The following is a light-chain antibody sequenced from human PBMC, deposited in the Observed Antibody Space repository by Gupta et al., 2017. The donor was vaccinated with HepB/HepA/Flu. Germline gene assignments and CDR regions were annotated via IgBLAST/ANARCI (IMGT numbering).Light chain of an antibody. V-gene: IGKV3-15*01. CDR1: QSVSSN. Sequence: IVMTQSPATLSVSPGERATLSCRASQSVSSNLAWYQQKPGQAPRLLIYGASTRATGIPAWFSGSGYGTEFTLTISSRQSEDFAVYYCHQYNIWPPWTFGQGTKVEIK. CDR3: HQYNIWPPWT. J-gene: IGKJ1*01. CDR2: GAS.